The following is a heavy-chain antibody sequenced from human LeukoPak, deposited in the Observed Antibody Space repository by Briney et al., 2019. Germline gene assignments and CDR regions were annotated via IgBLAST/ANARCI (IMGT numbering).Heavy chain of an antibody. Sequence: SGPTLVNPTQTLTPTCTFSGFSLSSDAVGVGWIRQPPGGALEWLGVIYENDEKLYSSSLQNRLSITKDTSKNQVVLTMANMDPVDTATYYCAHRHRGVASDIWGQGTMVTVSS. J-gene: IGHJ3*02. CDR1: GFSLSSDAVG. V-gene: IGHV2-5*01. CDR3: AHRHRGVASDI. CDR2: IYENDEK. D-gene: IGHD2-15*01.